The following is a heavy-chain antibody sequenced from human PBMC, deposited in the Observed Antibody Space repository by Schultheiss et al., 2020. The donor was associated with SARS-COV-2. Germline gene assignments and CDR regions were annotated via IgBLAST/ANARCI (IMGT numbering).Heavy chain of an antibody. CDR1: GGSISSYY. J-gene: IGHJ6*03. D-gene: IGHD2-2*01. Sequence: SETLSLTCTVSGGSISSYYWSWIRQPPGKGLEWIGEINHSGSTNYNPSLKSRVTISVDTSKNQFSLKLSSVTAADTAVYYCARGGGVVPADNYYYYMDVWGKGTTVTVSS. CDR2: INHSGST. V-gene: IGHV4-34*01. CDR3: ARGGGVVPADNYYYYMDV.